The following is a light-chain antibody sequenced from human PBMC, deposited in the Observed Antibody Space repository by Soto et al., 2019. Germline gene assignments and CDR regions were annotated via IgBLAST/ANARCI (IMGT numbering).Light chain of an antibody. CDR1: SSNIGAVYD. V-gene: IGLV1-40*01. CDR2: GNS. CDR3: QSYDSSLSGSRV. Sequence: QSALTQPPSVAGGPGQSVTISCAWISSNIGAVYDVHWYQQLPGTAPKLLIYGNSNRPSGVPDRFSGSKSGTSASLAITGLQAEDEADYYCQSYDSSLSGSRVFGTGTKVTVL. J-gene: IGLJ1*01.